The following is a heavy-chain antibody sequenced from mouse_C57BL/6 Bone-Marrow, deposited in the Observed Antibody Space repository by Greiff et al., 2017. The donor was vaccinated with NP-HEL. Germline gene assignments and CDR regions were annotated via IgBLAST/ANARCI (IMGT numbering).Heavy chain of an antibody. J-gene: IGHJ4*01. CDR1: GYTFTSYG. Sequence: VMLVESGAELARPGASVKLSCKASGYTFTSYGISWVKQRTGQGLEWIGEIYPRSGNTYYNEKFKGKATLTADKSSSTAYMELRSLTSEDSAVYFCARGALGGYYAMDYWGQGTSVTVSS. CDR2: IYPRSGNT. V-gene: IGHV1-81*01. CDR3: ARGALGGYYAMDY. D-gene: IGHD4-1*01.